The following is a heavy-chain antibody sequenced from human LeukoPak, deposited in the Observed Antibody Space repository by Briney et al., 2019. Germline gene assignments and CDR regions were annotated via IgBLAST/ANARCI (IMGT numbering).Heavy chain of an antibody. V-gene: IGHV4-59*08. Sequence: SSETLSLTCTVSGGSISSYYWSWIRQPPGKGLEWIGYIYYSGSTNYNPSLKSRVTISVDTSKNQFSLKLSSVTAADTAVYYCARLGGNILTGLGGAAAFDIWGQGTMVTVSS. J-gene: IGHJ3*02. D-gene: IGHD3-9*01. CDR3: ARLGGNILTGLGGAAAFDI. CDR1: GGSISSYY. CDR2: IYYSGST.